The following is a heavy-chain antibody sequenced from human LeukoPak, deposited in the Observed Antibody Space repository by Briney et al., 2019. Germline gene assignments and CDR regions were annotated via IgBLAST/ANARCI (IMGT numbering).Heavy chain of an antibody. D-gene: IGHD3-10*01. Sequence: PSETLSLTCAVYGGSFSGYYWSWIRQPPGKGLEWIGEINHSGSTNYNPSLKSRVTISVDTSKNQFSLKLSSVTAADTAVYYCAREYYYGSGSYYNVFRYWGQGTLVTVSS. J-gene: IGHJ4*02. CDR3: AREYYYGSGSYYNVFRY. CDR1: GGSFSGYY. CDR2: INHSGST. V-gene: IGHV4-34*01.